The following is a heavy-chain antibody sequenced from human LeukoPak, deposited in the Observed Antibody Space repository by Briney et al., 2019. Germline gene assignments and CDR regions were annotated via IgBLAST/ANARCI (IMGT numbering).Heavy chain of an antibody. Sequence: GGSLRLSCAASGFTFSSYTLSWVRQAPGRGLEWVSTISGGGDYTSYADSVKGRFTISRDNSKNTLYLQMNGLRVEDSALYYCAKRRFLESTLYYFDYWGQGTLVTVSS. J-gene: IGHJ4*02. V-gene: IGHV3-23*01. CDR3: AKRRFLESTLYYFDY. D-gene: IGHD3-3*01. CDR1: GFTFSSYT. CDR2: ISGGGDYT.